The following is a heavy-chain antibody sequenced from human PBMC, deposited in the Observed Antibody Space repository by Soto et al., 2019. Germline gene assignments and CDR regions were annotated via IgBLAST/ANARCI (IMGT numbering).Heavy chain of an antibody. CDR3: TRGCIGGSCYGWVIGAFDI. V-gene: IGHV3-49*03. J-gene: IGHJ3*02. Sequence: PGGSLRLSCTASGFTFGDYAMSWFRQAPGKGLEWVGFIRSKAYGGTTEYAASVKGRFTISRDYSKSNAYLQMNSLKTEDTAVYYCTRGCIGGSCYGWVIGAFDIWGQGTMVTVSS. CDR2: IRSKAYGGTT. CDR1: GFTFGDYA. D-gene: IGHD2-15*01.